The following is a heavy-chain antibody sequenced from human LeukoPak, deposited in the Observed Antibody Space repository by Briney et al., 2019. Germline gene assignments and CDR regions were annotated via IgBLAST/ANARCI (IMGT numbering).Heavy chain of an antibody. CDR2: IYYSGST. V-gene: IGHV4-31*03. CDR3: ARGGSLKPRYYYYYGMDV. CDR1: GGSISSGGYY. Sequence: PSETLSLTCTVSGGSISSGGYYWSWIRQHPGKGLEWIGYIYYSGSTDYNPSLKSRVTISVDTSKNQFSLKLSSVTAADTAVYYCARGGSLKPRYYYYYGMDVWGQGTTVTVSS. D-gene: IGHD3-10*01. J-gene: IGHJ6*02.